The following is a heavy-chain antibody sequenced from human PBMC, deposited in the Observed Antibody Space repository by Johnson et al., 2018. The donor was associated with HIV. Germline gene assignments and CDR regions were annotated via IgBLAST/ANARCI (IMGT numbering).Heavy chain of an antibody. CDR1: GFTVSSNY. CDR3: ARGGEYSSSLYAFDI. V-gene: IGHV3-66*02. D-gene: IGHD6-13*01. J-gene: IGHJ3*02. CDR2: IYSGGST. Sequence: VQLVESGGGVVQPGGSLRLSCAASGFTVSSNYMSWVRQAPGKGLEWVSVIYSGGSTYYADSVKGRFTIPRDNSKNTLYLQMNSLRAEDTAVYYCARGGEYSSSLYAFDIWGQGTMVTVSS.